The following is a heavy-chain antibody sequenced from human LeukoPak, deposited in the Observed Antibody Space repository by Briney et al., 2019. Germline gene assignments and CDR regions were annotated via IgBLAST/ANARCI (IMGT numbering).Heavy chain of an antibody. D-gene: IGHD3-10*01. CDR1: GGSISSYY. J-gene: IGHJ3*02. CDR3: ARVGLTMVRGVIITDAFDI. V-gene: IGHV4-59*01. CDR2: IYYSGST. Sequence: SETLSLTCTVSGGSISSYYWSWIRQPAGKRLEWIGYIYYSGSTNYNPSLKSRVTISVDTSKNQFSLKLSSVTAADTAVYYCARVGLTMVRGVIITDAFDIWGQGTMVTVSS.